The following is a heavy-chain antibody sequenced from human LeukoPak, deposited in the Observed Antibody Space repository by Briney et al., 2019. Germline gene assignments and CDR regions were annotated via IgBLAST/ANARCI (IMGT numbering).Heavy chain of an antibody. Sequence: GASVKVSCKASGYTFTSYYMHWVRQAPGQGLEWMGIINPSGGSTSYAQKFQGRVTMTRDTSINTVYMELSRLRSDDTAVYYCARAINSWLLLDLDYWGQGTLVTVSS. CDR2: INPSGGST. J-gene: IGHJ4*02. CDR3: ARAINSWLLLDLDY. V-gene: IGHV1-46*01. CDR1: GYTFTSYY. D-gene: IGHD3-22*01.